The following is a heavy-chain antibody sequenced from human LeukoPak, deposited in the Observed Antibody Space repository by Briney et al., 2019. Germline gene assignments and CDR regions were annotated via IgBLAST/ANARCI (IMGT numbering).Heavy chain of an antibody. Sequence: AGGSLRLSCAASGFTFSSYSMNWVRQAPGKGLEWVSYISSSSSTIYYADSVKGRFTISRDNAKNSLYLQMNSLRAEDTAVYYCARVVVVPAASLYYYYYMDVWAKGPRSPSP. V-gene: IGHV3-48*04. D-gene: IGHD2-2*01. CDR3: ARVVVVPAASLYYYYYMDV. CDR1: GFTFSSYS. CDR2: ISSSSSTI. J-gene: IGHJ6*03.